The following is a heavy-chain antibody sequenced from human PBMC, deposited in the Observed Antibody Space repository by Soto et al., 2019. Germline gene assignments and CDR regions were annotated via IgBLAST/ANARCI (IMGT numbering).Heavy chain of an antibody. CDR2: IWYDGSNK. D-gene: IGHD3-10*01. V-gene: IGHV3-33*01. CDR1: GFTFSSYG. Sequence: LSLTCAASGFTFSSYGMHWVRQAPGKGLEWVAVIWYDGSNKYYADSVKGRFTISRDNSKNTLYLQMNSLRAEDTAVYYCARDPTYGSGSYYFDYWGQGTLVTVSS. CDR3: ARDPTYGSGSYYFDY. J-gene: IGHJ4*02.